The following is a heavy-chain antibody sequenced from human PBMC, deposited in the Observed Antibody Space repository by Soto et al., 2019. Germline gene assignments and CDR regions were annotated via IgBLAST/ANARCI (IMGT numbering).Heavy chain of an antibody. CDR3: ARGGGAAPGT. CDR1: GGSFSGYY. D-gene: IGHD6-13*01. J-gene: IGHJ4*02. CDR2: INPSGST. Sequence: QVQLQQWGAGLLKPSETLSLTCAVYGGSFSGYYWNWIRQPPGKGLEWIGEINPSGSTNYNPSLKSRVPISVDTPKNQFSLKLSSVAAADTAVYYCARGGGAAPGTWGQGTLVTVSS. V-gene: IGHV4-34*01.